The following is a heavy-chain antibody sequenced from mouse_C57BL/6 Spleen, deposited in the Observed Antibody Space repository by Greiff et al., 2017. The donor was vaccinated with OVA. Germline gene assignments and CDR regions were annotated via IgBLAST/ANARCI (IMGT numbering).Heavy chain of an antibody. CDR3: ARDWSYSY. V-gene: IGHV1-69*01. D-gene: IGHD2-12*01. CDR2: IDPSDSYT. CDR1: GYTFTSYW. J-gene: IGHJ2*01. Sequence: QVQLQQPGAELVMPGASVKLSCKASGYTFTSYWMHWVKQRPGQGLEWIGEIDPSDSYTNYNQKFKGKSTLTVDKSSSAAYMQLCSLTSEDYAVYCCARDWSYSYWGQDATRTVSS.